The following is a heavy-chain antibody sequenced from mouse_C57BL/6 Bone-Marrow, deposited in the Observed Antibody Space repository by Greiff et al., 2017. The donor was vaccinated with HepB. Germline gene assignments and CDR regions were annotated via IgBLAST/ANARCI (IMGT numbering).Heavy chain of an antibody. CDR1: GYTFTDYN. CDR3: ARTVVATLYYFDY. CDR2: INPNNGGT. V-gene: IGHV1-22*01. J-gene: IGHJ2*01. D-gene: IGHD1-1*01. Sequence: EVQLQQSGPELVKPGASVKMSCKASGYTFTDYNMHWVKQSHGKSLEWIGYINPNNGGTSYNQKFKGKATLTVDKSSSTAYMELRSLTSEDSAVYYCARTVVATLYYFDYWGQGTTLTVSS.